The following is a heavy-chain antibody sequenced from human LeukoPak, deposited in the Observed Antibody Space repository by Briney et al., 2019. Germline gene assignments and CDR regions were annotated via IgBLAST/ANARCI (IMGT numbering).Heavy chain of an antibody. CDR2: ISGSGGST. CDR3: RVAGRDRRGGFDY. J-gene: IGHJ4*02. V-gene: IGHV3-23*01. CDR1: GFTFSSYA. Sequence: PGGSLRLSCAASGFTFSSYAMSWVRQAPGKGLEWVSAISGSGGSTYYADSVKGRFTISRDNSKNTLYLRMNSLRAEDTAVYYCRVAGRDRRGGFDYWGQGTLVTVSS. D-gene: IGHD6-19*01.